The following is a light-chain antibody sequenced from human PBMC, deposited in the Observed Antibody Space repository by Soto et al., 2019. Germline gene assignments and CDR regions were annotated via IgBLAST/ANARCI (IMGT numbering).Light chain of an antibody. J-gene: IGKJ4*01. CDR2: DAS. V-gene: IGKV1-33*01. CDR1: QDISYY. Sequence: HMTQSPACLSASVGYRGTITWRASQDISYYLNWYQQKPGEAPKLLIYDASNLQAGVPSRFSGSGSGTEFTFTIRSLQPEDVETYSCKQYANIPLRFGGGHXVEIK. CDR3: KQYANIPLR.